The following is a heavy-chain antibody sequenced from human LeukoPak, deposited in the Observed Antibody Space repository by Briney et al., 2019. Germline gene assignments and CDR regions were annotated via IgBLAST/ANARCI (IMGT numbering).Heavy chain of an antibody. V-gene: IGHV4-34*01. J-gene: IGHJ5*02. CDR3: AREEGYNWNYVGWFDP. Sequence: SETLSLACAVSGGSFSGYYWSWIRQAPGKGLEWIGEINHSGSTNYNPSLKSRVTISVDTSKNQFSLKLSSVTAADTAVYYCAREEGYNWNYVGWFDPWGQGTLVTVSS. CDR1: GGSFSGYY. D-gene: IGHD1-7*01. CDR2: INHSGST.